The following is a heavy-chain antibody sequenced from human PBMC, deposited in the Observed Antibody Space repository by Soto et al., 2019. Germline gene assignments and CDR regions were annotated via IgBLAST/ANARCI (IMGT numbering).Heavy chain of an antibody. J-gene: IGHJ4*02. D-gene: IGHD6-19*01. V-gene: IGHV3-7*01. Sequence: PGGSLRLSCAASGFTFSSYWMSWVRQAPGKGLEWVANIKQDGSEKYYVDSVKGRFTISRDNAKNSLYLQMNSLRAEDTAVYYCARVFAVAGQDPFDYWGQGTLVTVSS. CDR3: ARVFAVAGQDPFDY. CDR1: GFTFSSYW. CDR2: IKQDGSEK.